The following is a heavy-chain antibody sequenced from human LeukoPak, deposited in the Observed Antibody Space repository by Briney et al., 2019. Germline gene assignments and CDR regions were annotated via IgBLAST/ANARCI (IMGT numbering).Heavy chain of an antibody. J-gene: IGHJ4*02. Sequence: GESLKISCKGSGYSFTSYRISWVRQMPGKGLEWMGRIDPSDSYTNYSPSFQGHVTISADKSISTAYLQWSSLKASDTAMYYCARLGYSSSWYGVAEFDYWGQGTLVTVSP. V-gene: IGHV5-10-1*01. D-gene: IGHD6-13*01. CDR3: ARLGYSSSWYGVAEFDY. CDR2: IDPSDSYT. CDR1: GYSFTSYR.